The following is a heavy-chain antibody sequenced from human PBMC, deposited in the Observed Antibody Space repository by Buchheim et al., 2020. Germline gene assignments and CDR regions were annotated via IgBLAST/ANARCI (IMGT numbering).Heavy chain of an antibody. CDR1: GYTFTRFY. CDR3: ARLCSSGWTFDY. D-gene: IGHD6-19*01. J-gene: IGHJ4*02. Sequence: QVQLVQSGAEVKKPGASVRISCKASGYTFTRFYIHWFRQAPGQGLEWMGIINPGGEPITYALKFQGRVTMTRDTSTNTVYMELSSLRSEDTAMYYCARLCSSGWTFDYWGQGTL. V-gene: IGHV1-46*01. CDR2: INPGGEPI.